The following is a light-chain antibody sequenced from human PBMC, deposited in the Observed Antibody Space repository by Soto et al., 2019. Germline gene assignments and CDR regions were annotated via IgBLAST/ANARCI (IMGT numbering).Light chain of an antibody. V-gene: IGKV3-20*01. CDR3: QQYGSSPLT. CDR2: GAS. Sequence: IVVTQSPCTLSLSQGERATLSCRASQSVSSSYLAWYQQKPGQAPRLLIYGASSRAAGIPDRFSGSGSGTDFTLTISRLQPEDFAVYYCQQYGSSPLTFGQGTKVDIK. CDR1: QSVSSSY. J-gene: IGKJ1*01.